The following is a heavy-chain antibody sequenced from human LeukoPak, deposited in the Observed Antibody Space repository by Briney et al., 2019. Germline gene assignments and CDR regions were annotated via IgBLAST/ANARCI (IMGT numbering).Heavy chain of an antibody. CDR2: IYYSGST. CDR3: ARVFHTYFDY. CDR1: GGSISSTRYY. V-gene: IGHV4-39*01. J-gene: IGHJ4*02. Sequence: PSETLSLTCTVSGGSISSTRYYWGWIRQPPGKGLEWIGSIYYSGSTYYNPSLKSRVTMSVDRSKNQFSLKLSSVTAADTAVYYCARVFHTYFDYWGQGTLVTVSS.